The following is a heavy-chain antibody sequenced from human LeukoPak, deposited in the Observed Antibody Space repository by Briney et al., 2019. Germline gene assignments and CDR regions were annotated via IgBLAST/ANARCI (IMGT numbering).Heavy chain of an antibody. CDR2: IYHSGSS. CDR1: GGSISSYY. Sequence: SETLSLTCTVSGGSISSYYWSWIRQPPGKGLEWIGSIYHSGSSYYNPSLKNRVTISVDTSKNQFSLKLSSVTAADTAVYYCAGGSGSSGYPSDYWGQGTLVTVSS. J-gene: IGHJ4*02. V-gene: IGHV4-59*08. CDR3: AGGSGSSGYPSDY. D-gene: IGHD3-22*01.